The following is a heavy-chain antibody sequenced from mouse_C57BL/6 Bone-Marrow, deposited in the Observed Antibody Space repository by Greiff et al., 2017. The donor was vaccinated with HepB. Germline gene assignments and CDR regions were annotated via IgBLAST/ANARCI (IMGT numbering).Heavy chain of an antibody. V-gene: IGHV5-12*01. D-gene: IGHD2-4*01. Sequence: EVKVVESGGGLVQPGGSLKLSCAASGFTFSDYYMYWVRQTPEKRLEWVAYISNGGGSTYYPETVKGRFTISRDNAKNTLYLQMSRLKSEDTAMYYCARRGYDYPYYAMDYWGQGTSVTVSS. CDR1: GFTFSDYY. CDR3: ARRGYDYPYYAMDY. CDR2: ISNGGGST. J-gene: IGHJ4*01.